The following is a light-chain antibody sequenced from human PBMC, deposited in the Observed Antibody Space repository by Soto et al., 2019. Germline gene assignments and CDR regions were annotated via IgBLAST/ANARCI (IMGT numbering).Light chain of an antibody. Sequence: DIQLTQSPSFLSTSVGDRVTITCRASQGISSYLAWYQQKPGKAPKLLIYAASTLQSGVPSRFSGSGSGTEFTLTISSLQPEDFATYYCQQVNSYSPRLTFGGGTKVEIK. CDR2: AAS. J-gene: IGKJ4*01. CDR3: QQVNSYSPRLT. CDR1: QGISSY. V-gene: IGKV1-9*01.